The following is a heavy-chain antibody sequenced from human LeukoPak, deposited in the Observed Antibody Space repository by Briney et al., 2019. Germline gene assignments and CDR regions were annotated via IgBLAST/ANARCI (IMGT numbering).Heavy chain of an antibody. Sequence: SETLSLTCTVSGGSISSHYWSWIRQPPGKGLEWVGYIYYSGSTNYNPSLKSRVTISVDTSKNQFSMKLSSVADADTAVYYCARAGYCSSTSCYLYAFDIWGQGTMVTVSS. CDR3: ARAGYCSSTSCYLYAFDI. V-gene: IGHV4-59*11. D-gene: IGHD2-2*01. J-gene: IGHJ3*02. CDR1: GGSISSHY. CDR2: IYYSGST.